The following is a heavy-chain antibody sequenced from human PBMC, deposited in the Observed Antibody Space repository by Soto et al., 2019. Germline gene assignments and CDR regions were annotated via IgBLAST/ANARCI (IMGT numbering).Heavy chain of an antibody. CDR1: GFTFSSYA. CDR3: AKDPYDFWSGYYAFDY. D-gene: IGHD3-3*01. J-gene: IGHJ4*02. CDR2: ISGSGGST. Sequence: LRLSGAASGFTFSSYAMSWVRQAPGKGLEWVSAISGSGGSTYYADSVKGRLTISRDNSKNTLYLQMNSLRAEDTAVYYCAKDPYDFWSGYYAFDYWGQGTLVTVSS. V-gene: IGHV3-23*01.